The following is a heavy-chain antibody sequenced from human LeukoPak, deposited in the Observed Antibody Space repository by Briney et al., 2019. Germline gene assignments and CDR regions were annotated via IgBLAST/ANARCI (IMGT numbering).Heavy chain of an antibody. V-gene: IGHV3-23*01. CDR1: GFIFSTNA. J-gene: IGHJ6*03. CDR2: ITDTGGST. CDR3: AKDTTTTPYYYHYIDV. Sequence: GGSLRLSCAASGFIFSTNAMSWVRQAPAKGLEWVSAITDTGGSTSYADFVKGRFTISRDNSKNTLFLQMSSLRAEDTAVYHCAKDTTTTPYYYHYIDVWGRGTTVTVSS. D-gene: IGHD5-12*01.